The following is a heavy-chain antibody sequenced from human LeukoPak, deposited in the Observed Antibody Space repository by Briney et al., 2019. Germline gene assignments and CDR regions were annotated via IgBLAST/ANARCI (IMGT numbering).Heavy chain of an antibody. CDR2: IGGSSGNS. D-gene: IGHD3-22*01. J-gene: IGHJ4*02. CDR1: RFTFSSYA. V-gene: IGHV3-23*01. CDR3: AKVGSSGYYSAYFDY. Sequence: GGSLRLSCAASRFTFSSYAMSWVRQAPGKGLQWASAIGGSSGNSYYADSVKGRFTISRDNSKNTLYLQMNSLRAEDTAVYYCAKVGSSGYYSAYFDYWGQGTLVTVSS.